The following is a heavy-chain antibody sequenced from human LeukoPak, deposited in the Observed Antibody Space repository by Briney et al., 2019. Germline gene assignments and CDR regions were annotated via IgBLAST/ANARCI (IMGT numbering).Heavy chain of an antibody. V-gene: IGHV4-59*11. D-gene: IGHD2-2*01. J-gene: IGHJ4*02. Sequence: SETLSLTCTVSGGSITDHYWSWIRQPPGKGLELTGHIHSTGNTFYKPSLKSRITISLDTSRNQFSLRLSSVTAAYTAVYYCARFSSGCSTASCYLDYWGQGTLVTVSS. CDR1: GGSITDHY. CDR3: ARFSSGCSTASCYLDY. CDR2: IHSTGNT.